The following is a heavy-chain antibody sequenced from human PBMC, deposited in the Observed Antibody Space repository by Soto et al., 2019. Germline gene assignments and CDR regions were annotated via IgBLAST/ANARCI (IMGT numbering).Heavy chain of an antibody. CDR1: GFAFSSYG. J-gene: IGHJ4*02. CDR3: ARNDYGEVGVDY. CDR2: IWYDGSKI. Sequence: QVQLVESGGGVVQPGRSLRLSCAASGFAFSSYGMHWVRQAPGRGLEWVAFIWYDGSKIYYADSVKSRFTISRDNSKNTLFLQMTSLGAEDTAVYYCARNDYGEVGVDYWGQGTLVTVSS. V-gene: IGHV3-33*01. D-gene: IGHD4-17*01.